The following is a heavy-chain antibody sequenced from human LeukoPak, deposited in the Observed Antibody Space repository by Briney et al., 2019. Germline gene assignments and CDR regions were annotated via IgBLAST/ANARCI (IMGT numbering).Heavy chain of an antibody. D-gene: IGHD3-10*01. CDR1: GGSISSYY. Sequence: KPSETLSLTCTVSGGSISSYYWSWIRQPPGKGLEWIGYIYYSGSTNYNPSLKSRVTISVDTSKNQFSLKLSSVTAADTAVYYCARDIVRYGMDVWGQGTTVTVSS. CDR2: IYYSGST. CDR3: ARDIVRYGMDV. J-gene: IGHJ6*02. V-gene: IGHV4-59*01.